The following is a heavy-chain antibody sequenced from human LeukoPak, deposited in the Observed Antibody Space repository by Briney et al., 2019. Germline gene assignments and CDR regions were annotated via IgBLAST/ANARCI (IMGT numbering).Heavy chain of an antibody. CDR2: ISYDGSNK. D-gene: IGHD3-3*01. CDR1: GFTFSSYA. J-gene: IGHJ4*02. V-gene: IGHV3-30-3*01. Sequence: GGSLRLSCAASGFTFSSYAMHWVRQAPGKGLEWVAVISYDGSNKYYADSVKGRFTISRDNSKNTLYLQMNSLRAEDTAVYYCARDSYDFWSSLGYWGQGTLVTVSS. CDR3: ARDSYDFWSSLGY.